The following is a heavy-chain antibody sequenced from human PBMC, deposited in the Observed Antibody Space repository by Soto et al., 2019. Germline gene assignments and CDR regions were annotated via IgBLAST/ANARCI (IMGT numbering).Heavy chain of an antibody. CDR1: GFTFSSYG. CDR2: IWSDGNNK. V-gene: IGHV3-33*01. J-gene: IGHJ4*02. Sequence: GGSLRLSWAASGFTFSSYGMHWVRQAPGKGLEWVTDIWSDGNNKYYADSVKDRFTISRDNSKKTLYLQMNSLRAEDTAVDYCARVFDTYYFDSWGQGNMVTVSS. CDR3: ARVFDTYYFDS. D-gene: IGHD3-9*01.